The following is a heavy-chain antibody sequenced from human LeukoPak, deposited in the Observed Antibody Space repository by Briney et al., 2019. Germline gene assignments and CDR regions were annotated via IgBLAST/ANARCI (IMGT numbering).Heavy chain of an antibody. D-gene: IGHD2-2*01. CDR1: GGSISSYY. V-gene: IGHV4-59*01. CDR2: IYYNGST. Sequence: SETLSLTCTVSGGSISSYYWSWIRQPPGKGLEWIGYIYYNGSTNYNPSLKSRVTISVDTSKNQFSLKLSSVTAADTAVYYCARGGVVPGLDYWGQGTLVTVSS. CDR3: ARGGVVPGLDY. J-gene: IGHJ4*02.